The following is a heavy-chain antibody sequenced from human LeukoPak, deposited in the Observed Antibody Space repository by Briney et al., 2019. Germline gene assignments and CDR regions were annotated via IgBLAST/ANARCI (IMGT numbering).Heavy chain of an antibody. CDR1: GSSISSGYY. CDR2: IFHSGTT. V-gene: IGHV4-38-2*02. Sequence: SETLSLTCTVSGSSISSGYYWGWIRQPPGKGLEWIAYIFHSGTTKYNPSLKSRVAISLDTPKSQFSLRLHSVTAADTAVYYCARGGYYYLDVWGRGTTVTVSS. CDR3: ARGGYYYLDV. J-gene: IGHJ6*03.